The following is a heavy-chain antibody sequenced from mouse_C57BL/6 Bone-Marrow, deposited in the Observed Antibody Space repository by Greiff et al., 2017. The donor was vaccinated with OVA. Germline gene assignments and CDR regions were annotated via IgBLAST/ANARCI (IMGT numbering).Heavy chain of an antibody. D-gene: IGHD2-12*01. J-gene: IGHJ2*01. CDR2: IRSKSNNYAT. CDR1: GFSFNTYA. V-gene: IGHV10-1*01. CDR3: VRNSWEYYFDY. Sequence: EVMLVESGGGLVQPKGSLKLSCAASGFSFNTYAMNWVRQAPGKGFEWVARIRSKSNNYATYYADSVKDRFTISRDDSESMLYLQMNNLKAEDTAMYYCVRNSWEYYFDYWGQGTTLTVSS.